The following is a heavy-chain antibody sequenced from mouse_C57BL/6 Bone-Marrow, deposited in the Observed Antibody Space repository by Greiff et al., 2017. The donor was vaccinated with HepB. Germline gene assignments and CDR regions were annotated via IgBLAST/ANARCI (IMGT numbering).Heavy chain of an antibody. CDR3: ALTTVVATPAWFAY. CDR2: IYPGSGNT. Sequence: QVQLQQSGAELVRPGASVKLSCKASGYTFTDYYINWVKQRPGQGLEWIARIYPGSGNTYYNEKFKGKATLTAEKSSSTAYMQLSSLTSEDSALYFCALTTVVATPAWFAYWGQGTLVTVSA. D-gene: IGHD1-1*01. V-gene: IGHV1-76*01. CDR1: GYTFTDYY. J-gene: IGHJ3*01.